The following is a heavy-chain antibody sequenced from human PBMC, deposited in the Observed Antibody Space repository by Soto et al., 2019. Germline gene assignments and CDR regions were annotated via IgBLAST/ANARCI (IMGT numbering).Heavy chain of an antibody. CDR2: MNPNSGNT. V-gene: IGHV1-8*01. CDR3: ARPIYDILTGYYYYYGMDV. Sequence: ASVKVSCKASGYTFTSYDINWVRQATGQGLEWMGWMNPNSGNTGYAQKFQGRVTMTRNTSISTAYMERSSLRSEDTAVYYCARPIYDILTGYYYYYGMDVWGQGTTVTVSS. J-gene: IGHJ6*02. D-gene: IGHD3-9*01. CDR1: GYTFTSYD.